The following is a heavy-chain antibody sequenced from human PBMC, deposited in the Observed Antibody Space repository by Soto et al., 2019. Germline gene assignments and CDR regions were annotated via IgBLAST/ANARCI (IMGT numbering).Heavy chain of an antibody. V-gene: IGHV1-69*02. D-gene: IGHD3-3*01. CDR2: IIPILGIA. Sequence: GASVKVSCKASGGTFSSYTISWVRQAPGQGLEWMGRIIPILGIANYAQKFQGRVTITADKSTSTAYMELSSLRSEDTAVYYCASALVYDFPTLHAFDIWGQGTMVTVSS. CDR1: GGTFSSYT. CDR3: ASALVYDFPTLHAFDI. J-gene: IGHJ3*02.